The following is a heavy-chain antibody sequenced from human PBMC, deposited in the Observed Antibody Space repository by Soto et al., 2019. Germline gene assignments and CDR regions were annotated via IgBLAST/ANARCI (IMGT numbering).Heavy chain of an antibody. D-gene: IGHD2-21*01. CDR2: IHHSGST. CDR1: GGSISSGGYY. V-gene: IGHV4-31*03. J-gene: IGHJ5*02. CDR3: ARLGAYYQSLDP. Sequence: PSETLSLTCNVSGGSISSGGYYWTWIRQHPGKGLEWIGNIHHSGSTFYNPSLKSRVSISVDTSKNQFSLKLSSVTAADTAVYYCARLGAYYQSLDPWGQGTVVTVSS.